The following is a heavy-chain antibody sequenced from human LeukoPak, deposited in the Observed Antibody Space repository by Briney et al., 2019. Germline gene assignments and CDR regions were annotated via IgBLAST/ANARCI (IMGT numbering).Heavy chain of an antibody. CDR2: ISGSGGST. CDR1: GFTFSSYA. CDR3: AKDGRVAARPDYYYYYYMDV. J-gene: IGHJ6*03. V-gene: IGHV3-23*01. D-gene: IGHD6-6*01. Sequence: PGGSLRLSCAASGFTFSSYAMSWVRQAPGKGLEWVSAISGSGGSTYYADSVKGRFTISRDNSKNTLYLQMNSLRAEDTAVYYCAKDGRVAARPDYYYYYYMDVWGKGTTVTVSS.